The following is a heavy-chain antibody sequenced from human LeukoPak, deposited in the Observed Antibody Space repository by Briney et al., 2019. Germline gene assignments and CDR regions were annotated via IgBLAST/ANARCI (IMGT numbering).Heavy chain of an antibody. CDR2: ISGSGGST. CDR1: GLTLSSYA. Sequence: GGSLRLSCAASGLTLSSYAMSWVRQAPGEGLGWGSAISGSGGSTYYADSVKGRFTISRDNSKNTLYLQMNSLRAEDTAVYYCAKIRIGPYYYYGMDVWGQGTTVTVSS. J-gene: IGHJ6*02. V-gene: IGHV3-23*01. D-gene: IGHD2-15*01. CDR3: AKIRIGPYYYYGMDV.